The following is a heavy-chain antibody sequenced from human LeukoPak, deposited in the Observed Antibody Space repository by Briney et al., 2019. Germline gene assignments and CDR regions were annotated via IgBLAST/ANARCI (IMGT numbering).Heavy chain of an antibody. CDR2: IYYSGST. Sequence: SQTLSLTCTVSGGSISSGDYYWSWIRQPSGKGLEWIGYIYYSGSTYYNPSLKSRVTISVDTSKNQFSLKLSSVTAADTAVYYCARALAVASTAFDYWGQGTLVTVSS. D-gene: IGHD6-19*01. CDR1: GGSISSGDYY. J-gene: IGHJ4*02. CDR3: ARALAVASTAFDY. V-gene: IGHV4-30-4*01.